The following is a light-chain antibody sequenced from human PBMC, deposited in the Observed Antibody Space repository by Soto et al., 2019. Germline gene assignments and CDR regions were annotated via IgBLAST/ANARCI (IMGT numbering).Light chain of an antibody. CDR2: GAS. Sequence: EIVLTQSPGTLSLSPGERATLSCRASQSVSSSYLAWYQQKPGQAPRLLIYGASSRATGIPDRFSGSGSGTDITLTISRLEPEDFAVYDCQQYGSSPPRFTFGPGTKVDIK. CDR3: QQYGSSPPRFT. CDR1: QSVSSSY. J-gene: IGKJ3*01. V-gene: IGKV3-20*01.